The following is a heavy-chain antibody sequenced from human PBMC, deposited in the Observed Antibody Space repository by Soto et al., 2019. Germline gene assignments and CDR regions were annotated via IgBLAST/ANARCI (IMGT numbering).Heavy chain of an antibody. CDR1: GFTFSSYS. Sequence: PGGSLRLSCAASGFTFSSYSMNWVRQAPGKGLEWVSYTSSSSSTTYYADYVKGRFTISRDNSKNTLYLQMNSLRAEDTALYYCTKARDCTGISCYSYYYYGMDVWGQGTTVTVSS. CDR3: TKARDCTGISCYSYYYYGMDV. CDR2: TSSSSSTT. V-gene: IGHV3-48*01. D-gene: IGHD2-2*01. J-gene: IGHJ6*02.